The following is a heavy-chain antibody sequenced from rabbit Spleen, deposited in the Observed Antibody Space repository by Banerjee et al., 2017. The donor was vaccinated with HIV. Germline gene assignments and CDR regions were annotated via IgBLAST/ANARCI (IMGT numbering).Heavy chain of an antibody. V-gene: IGHV1S40*01. Sequence: QSLEESGGDLVKPGASLTLTCTASGFSFSGGYYMCWVRQAPGKGLEWIGDIDPIFGIAVYASWVNGRFTISSHNAQNTLYLQLNSLTAADTATYFCVREVAGRFGLWGPGTLVTVS. CDR2: IDPIFGIA. D-gene: IGHD4-1*01. J-gene: IGHJ4*01. CDR1: GFSFSGGYY. CDR3: VREVAGRFGL.